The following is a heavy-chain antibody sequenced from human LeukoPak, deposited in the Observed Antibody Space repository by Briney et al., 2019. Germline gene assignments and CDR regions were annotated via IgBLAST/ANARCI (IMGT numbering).Heavy chain of an antibody. J-gene: IGHJ4*02. CDR2: IIPILGIA. CDR3: AREGYGDHPDY. D-gene: IGHD4-17*01. Sequence: SVKVSCKASGGTFSSYAISWVRQAPGQGLEWMGRIIPILGIANYAQKFQGRVTITADKSTSTAYMELSSLRSEDTAVYYCAREGYGDHPDYWGQGTLVTVSS. CDR1: GGTFSSYA. V-gene: IGHV1-69*04.